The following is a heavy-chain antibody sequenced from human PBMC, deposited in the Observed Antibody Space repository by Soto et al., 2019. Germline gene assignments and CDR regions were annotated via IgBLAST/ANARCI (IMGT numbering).Heavy chain of an antibody. Sequence: QVQLVQSGAEVKKPGSSVKVSCKASGGTFSTYTITWVRQAPGQGLEWMGRIIPIIGIINYAQKFQGRVTISAHKLTGTADMELTELRSDDTAVYYCAGDPDSHYNDSHASSYPWGQGTLVTVSS. J-gene: IGHJ5*02. CDR1: GGTFSTYT. V-gene: IGHV1-69*08. CDR2: IIPIIGII. D-gene: IGHD4-4*01. CDR3: AGDPDSHYNDSHASSYP.